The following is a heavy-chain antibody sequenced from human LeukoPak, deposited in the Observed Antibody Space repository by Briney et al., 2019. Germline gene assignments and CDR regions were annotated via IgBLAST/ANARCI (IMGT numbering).Heavy chain of an antibody. D-gene: IGHD3-10*01. CDR1: GFTFSSYA. CDR3: AERRIVLGVTFDY. V-gene: IGHV3-23*01. CDR2: ISGSGGST. J-gene: IGHJ4*02. Sequence: PGGSLRLSCAASGFTFSSYAMSWVRQAPGKGLEWVSAISGSGGSTYYADSVKGRFTISRDNSKNTLYLQMNSLRAEDTAVYYCAERRIVLGVTFDYWGQGTLGTVSS.